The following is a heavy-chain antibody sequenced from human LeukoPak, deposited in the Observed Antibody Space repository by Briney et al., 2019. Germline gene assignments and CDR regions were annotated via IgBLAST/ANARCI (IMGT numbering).Heavy chain of an antibody. V-gene: IGHV4-34*01. CDR2: INHSGST. Sequence: SETLSLTCAVYGGSFSGYYWSWIRQPPGKGLEWIGEINHSGSTNYNPSLKSRVTMSIDTPKNQFSLKLSSVTAADTAVYYCARGHSIYHYFDYWGQGTLVTVSS. J-gene: IGHJ4*02. CDR1: GGSFSGYY. CDR3: ARGHSIYHYFDY. D-gene: IGHD5/OR15-5a*01.